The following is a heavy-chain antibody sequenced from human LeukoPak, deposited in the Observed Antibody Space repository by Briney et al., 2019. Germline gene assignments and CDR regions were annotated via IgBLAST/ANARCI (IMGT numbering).Heavy chain of an antibody. D-gene: IGHD1-14*01. Sequence: ASVKVSCKASGGTFSSYAISWVRQAPGQGLEWMGGIIPIFGTANYAQKFQGRVTITTDESTSTAYMELSSLRSEDTAVYYCARDSGKDPRSYYCYMDVWGKGTTVTVSS. CDR1: GGTFSSYA. CDR3: ARDSGKDPRSYYCYMDV. J-gene: IGHJ6*03. V-gene: IGHV1-69*05. CDR2: IIPIFGTA.